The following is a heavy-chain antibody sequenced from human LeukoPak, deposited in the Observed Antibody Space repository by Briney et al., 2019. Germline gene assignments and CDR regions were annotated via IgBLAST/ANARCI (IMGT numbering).Heavy chain of an antibody. V-gene: IGHV4-59*08. CDR1: GGFSSYY. D-gene: IGHD5-24*01. CDR2: IYYSGST. J-gene: IGHJ4*02. CDR3: ARHRREGHNYGFDY. Sequence: TSETLSLTCTVSGGFSSYYWSWIRQPPGKGQEWIGYIYYSGSTKYNPSLKGRVTISVDTSRDQFSLKLNSVTAADMAVYYCARHRREGHNYGFDYWGQGTLVTVSS.